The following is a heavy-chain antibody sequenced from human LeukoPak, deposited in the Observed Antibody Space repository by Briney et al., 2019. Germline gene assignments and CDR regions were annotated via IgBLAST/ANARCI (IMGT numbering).Heavy chain of an antibody. CDR3: AAGTPNIVAHDAFDI. CDR1: GFTFTSSA. V-gene: IGHV1-58*02. CDR2: IVVGSGNT. Sequence: GAPVKVSCKASGFTFTSSAMQWVRQARGQRLEWIGWIVVGSGNTNYAQKFQERVTITRDMSTSTAYMELSSLRSEDTAVYYCAAGTPNIVAHDAFDIWGQGTMVTVSS. J-gene: IGHJ3*02. D-gene: IGHD5-12*01.